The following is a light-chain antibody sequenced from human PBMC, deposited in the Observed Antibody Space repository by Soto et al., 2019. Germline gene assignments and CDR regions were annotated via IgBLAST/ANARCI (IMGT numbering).Light chain of an antibody. Sequence: EIVLTQSPATLSLSRGERATLSCRASQSVSSYLAWYQQKPGQAPRLLIYDASNRATGIPARFSGSGSGTDFTLTISSLEPEDFAVYYCQQRSNWPPYTFGQGTKVDIK. CDR1: QSVSSY. J-gene: IGKJ2*01. V-gene: IGKV3-11*01. CDR2: DAS. CDR3: QQRSNWPPYT.